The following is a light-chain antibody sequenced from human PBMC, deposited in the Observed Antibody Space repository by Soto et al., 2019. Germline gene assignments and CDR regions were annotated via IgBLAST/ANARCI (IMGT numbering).Light chain of an antibody. CDR3: QQFDHYPLT. Sequence: AIPLTQSPSSLSAAVGDRVTITCRTSQGMRNALAWYQQKPGKPPKFLIYDASTLGNGVPSRFSGSGSGTDFTLTISRLQPEDFATYSCQQFDHYPLTFGGGTKVEIK. V-gene: IGKV1D-13*01. CDR1: QGMRNA. CDR2: DAS. J-gene: IGKJ4*01.